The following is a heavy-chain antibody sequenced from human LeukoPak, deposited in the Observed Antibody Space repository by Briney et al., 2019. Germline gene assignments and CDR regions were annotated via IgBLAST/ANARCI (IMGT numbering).Heavy chain of an antibody. Sequence: ASVKVSCKASGYTFTSYGFSWVRRAPGQGLEWMGWISAYNGNTNYAQRLQGRVTMTTDTSTSTAYMELRSLRSDDTAVYYCARSRDTAMITDYWGQGTLVTVSS. CDR3: ARSRDTAMITDY. D-gene: IGHD5-18*01. CDR2: ISAYNGNT. J-gene: IGHJ4*02. V-gene: IGHV1-18*01. CDR1: GYTFTSYG.